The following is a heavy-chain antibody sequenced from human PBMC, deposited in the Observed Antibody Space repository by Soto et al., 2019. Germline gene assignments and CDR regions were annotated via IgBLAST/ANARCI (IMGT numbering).Heavy chain of an antibody. V-gene: IGHV4-34*01. J-gene: IGHJ6*02. Sequence: SETLSLTCAVYGGSFSGYYWSWIRQPPGKGLEWIGEINHSGSTNYDPSLKSRVTISVDTSKNQFSLKLSSVTAADTAVYYCGRSSRYSSGWYGNGIDVWGQGTTVTVSS. CDR1: GGSFSGYY. D-gene: IGHD6-19*01. CDR3: GRSSRYSSGWYGNGIDV. CDR2: INHSGST.